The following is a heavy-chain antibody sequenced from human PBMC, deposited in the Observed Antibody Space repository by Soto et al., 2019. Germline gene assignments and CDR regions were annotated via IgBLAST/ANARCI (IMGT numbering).Heavy chain of an antibody. V-gene: IGHV1-3*01. D-gene: IGHD6-13*01. Sequence: QVQLVQSGAEVKKPGASVKVSCKASGYTFTSYAMHWVRQAPGQRLEWMGWINAGNGNTKYSQKFQGRVTITRDTSASTAYMELSSLRSEDTAVYYCARSYSSSWTYYYCGMDVWGQGTTVTVSS. J-gene: IGHJ6*02. CDR2: INAGNGNT. CDR1: GYTFTSYA. CDR3: ARSYSSSWTYYYCGMDV.